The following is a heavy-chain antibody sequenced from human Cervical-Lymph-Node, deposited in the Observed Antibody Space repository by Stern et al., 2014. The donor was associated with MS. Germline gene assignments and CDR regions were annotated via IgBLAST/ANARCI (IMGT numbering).Heavy chain of an antibody. J-gene: IGHJ6*02. CDR1: GYTFTSYY. D-gene: IGHD6-19*01. CDR2: INPSGGST. Sequence: VQLVESGAEVNKPGTSVKVSCEASGYTFTSYYMHWVRQAPGQGLEWMGIINPSGGSTNYAQKFQGRVTMTRDTSTSTVYMELSSLRSEDTAVYYCAREVAGHRLGMMDVWGQGTTVTVSS. V-gene: IGHV1-46*01. CDR3: AREVAGHRLGMMDV.